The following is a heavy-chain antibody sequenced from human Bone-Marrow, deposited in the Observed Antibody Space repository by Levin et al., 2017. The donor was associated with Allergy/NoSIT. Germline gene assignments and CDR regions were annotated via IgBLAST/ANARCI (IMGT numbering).Heavy chain of an antibody. V-gene: IGHV3-74*01. CDR3: TRDRPIDY. CDR1: GFTFSNFW. Sequence: GGSLRLSCAGSGFTFSNFWMNWVRQAPGKGLVWVSRISSDGGATAYADFVKGRFTISRDNAKNTLFLQMSSLRAEDTAVYYCTRDRPIDYWGQGTLVTVSS. CDR2: ISSDGGAT. J-gene: IGHJ4*02.